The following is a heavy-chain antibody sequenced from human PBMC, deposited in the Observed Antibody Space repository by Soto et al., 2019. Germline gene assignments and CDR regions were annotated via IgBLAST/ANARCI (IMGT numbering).Heavy chain of an antibody. J-gene: IGHJ4*02. CDR2: INHSGST. D-gene: IGHD1-26*01. Sequence: SETLSLTCAVYGGSFSGYYWSWIRQPPGKGLEWIGEINHSGSTNYNPSLKSRVTISVDTSKNQFSLKLSSVTAADTAVYYCARVGATLFDYWGQGTLVTVSS. CDR3: ARVGATLFDY. CDR1: GGSFSGYY. V-gene: IGHV4-34*01.